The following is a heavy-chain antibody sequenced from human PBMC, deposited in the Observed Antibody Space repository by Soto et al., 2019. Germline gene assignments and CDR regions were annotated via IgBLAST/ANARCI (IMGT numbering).Heavy chain of an antibody. CDR3: ARIVDCSGGSCYGPQFDY. Sequence: WASVKVSCKASGGTFSSYAISWVRQAPGQGLEWMGGIIPIFGTANYAQKFQGRVTITADESTSTAYMELSSLRSEDTAVYYCARIVDCSGGSCYGPQFDYWGQGTLVTVSS. J-gene: IGHJ4*02. V-gene: IGHV1-69*13. D-gene: IGHD2-15*01. CDR2: IIPIFGTA. CDR1: GGTFSSYA.